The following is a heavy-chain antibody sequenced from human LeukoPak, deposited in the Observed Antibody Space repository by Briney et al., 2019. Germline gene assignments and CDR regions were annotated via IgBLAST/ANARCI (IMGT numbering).Heavy chain of an antibody. D-gene: IGHD3-3*02. CDR1: GYSFISYG. CDR3: GRDYHLGGMDV. J-gene: IGHJ6*02. V-gene: IGHV1-18*01. Sequence: ASVNVSCKASGYSFISYGISWVRQAPGQGLEWMGWISAYNGNTNYTQKLQGKVTMTTDTSTSTAYMELRSLRSDDTAVYYCGRDYHLGGMDVWGQGTTVTVSS. CDR2: ISAYNGNT.